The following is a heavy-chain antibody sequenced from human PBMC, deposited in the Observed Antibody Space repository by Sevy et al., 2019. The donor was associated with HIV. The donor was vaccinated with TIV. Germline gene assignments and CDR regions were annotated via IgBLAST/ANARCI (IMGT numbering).Heavy chain of an antibody. Sequence: GESLKISCAASGFTFNSYWMSWVRQAPGKGLEWVANIKKDGSEKYDVDSVKGRFTISRDNAKNSLYLQMDSLRAEDTAVYYCARDCSSANCLWGMDVWGQGTTVTVSS. J-gene: IGHJ6*02. CDR2: IKKDGSEK. CDR1: GFTFNSYW. CDR3: ARDCSSANCLWGMDV. V-gene: IGHV3-7*03. D-gene: IGHD2-2*01.